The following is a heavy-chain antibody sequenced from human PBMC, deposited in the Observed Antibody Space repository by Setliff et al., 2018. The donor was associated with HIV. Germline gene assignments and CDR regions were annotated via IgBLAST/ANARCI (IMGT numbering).Heavy chain of an antibody. CDR1: GFSFTKYG. CDR3: ARFLRGEHFASWKSNHYFDL. CDR2: ISAYSGKT. D-gene: IGHD1-1*01. Sequence: ASVKVSCKASGFSFTKYGFSWVRQAPGQGLEWMGWISAYSGKTNYAQKFQGRVTMTTDTSTSTAYMELRSLRSDDTAVYYCARFLRGEHFASWKSNHYFDLWGRGTLVTVS. V-gene: IGHV1-18*01. J-gene: IGHJ2*01.